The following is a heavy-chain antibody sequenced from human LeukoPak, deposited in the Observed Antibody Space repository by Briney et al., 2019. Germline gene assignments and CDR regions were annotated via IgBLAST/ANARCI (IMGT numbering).Heavy chain of an antibody. CDR2: INHSGST. CDR3: ARGRFWSGLGPFDI. CDR1: GGSISSGGYY. D-gene: IGHD3-3*01. Sequence: SETLSLTCTVSGGSISSGGYYWSWIRQPPGKGLEWIGEINHSGSTNYNPSLKSRVTISVDTSKNQFSLKLSSVTAADTAVYYCARGRFWSGLGPFDIWGQGTMVTVSS. J-gene: IGHJ3*02. V-gene: IGHV4-39*07.